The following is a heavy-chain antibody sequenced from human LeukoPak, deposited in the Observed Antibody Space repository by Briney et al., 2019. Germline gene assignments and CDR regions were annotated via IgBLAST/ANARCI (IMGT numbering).Heavy chain of an antibody. CDR3: ARWTGGTFDY. CDR2: IKQDGSEK. J-gene: IGHJ4*02. Sequence: PGGSLRLSCAASGFTFDDYAMHWIRQAPGKGLEWVANIKQDGSEKYYVDSVKGRFTISRDNAKNSLYLQMNSLRAEDTALYYCARWTGGTFDYWGQGTLVTVSS. CDR1: GFTFDDYA. V-gene: IGHV3-7*01. D-gene: IGHD3-16*01.